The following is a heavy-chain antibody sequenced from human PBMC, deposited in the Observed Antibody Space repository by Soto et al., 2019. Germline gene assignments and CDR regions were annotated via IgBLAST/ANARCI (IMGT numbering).Heavy chain of an antibody. CDR1: GFIFSDYA. CDR2: ISYGGDNK. D-gene: IGHD6-13*01. Sequence: QVPLVESGGGVVQPGRSLRLSCAASGFIFSDYAMHWVRPAPGQGLEWVAVISYGGDNKYYADSLRGRFAISRDNLQNTLHLQMHSLNPAHTAVYHCAKARHSTSWYGVEADCWGQGTLVTVSS. J-gene: IGHJ4*02. CDR3: AKARHSTSWYGVEADC. V-gene: IGHV3-30*09.